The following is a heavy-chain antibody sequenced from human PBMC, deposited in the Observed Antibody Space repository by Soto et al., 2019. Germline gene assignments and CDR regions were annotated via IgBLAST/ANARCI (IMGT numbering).Heavy chain of an antibody. D-gene: IGHD3-22*01. V-gene: IGHV4-4*02. CDR2: VFHSGDT. Sequence: SETLSLTCVISGGSVSGRSWWSWVRQPPGKGLEWIGEVFHSGDTTYVPSLKGRVTISVDKSRNRFSLKLTSVTAADTAVYYCARLIYDSRINYFYFDVWGKGVMVTVSS. CDR3: ARLIYDSRINYFYFDV. J-gene: IGHJ4*02. CDR1: GGSVSGRSW.